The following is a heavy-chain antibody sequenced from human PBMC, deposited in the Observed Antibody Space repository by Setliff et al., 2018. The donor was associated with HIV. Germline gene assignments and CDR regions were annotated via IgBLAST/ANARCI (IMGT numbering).Heavy chain of an antibody. CDR1: GGSFSGYY. D-gene: IGHD3-3*01. CDR2: INHSGST. V-gene: IGHV4-34*01. CDR3: ARGRTYYDFWSGQDYYYYMDV. Sequence: TLSLTCAVYGGSFSGYYWSWIRQPPGKGLEWIGEINHSGSTNYNPSLKSRVTISVDTSKNQFSLKLSSVTAADTAVYYCARGRTYYDFWSGQDYYYYMDVWGKGTTVTVSS. J-gene: IGHJ6*03.